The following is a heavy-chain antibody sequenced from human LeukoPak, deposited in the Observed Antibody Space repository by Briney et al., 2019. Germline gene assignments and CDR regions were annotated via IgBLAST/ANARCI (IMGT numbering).Heavy chain of an antibody. J-gene: IGHJ2*01. V-gene: IGHV4-34*01. CDR3: ARIWPDL. CDR1: GFTFSSYE. CDR2: INHSGYT. Sequence: GSLRLSCAASGFTFSSYEMNWIRQPPGKGLEWIGEINHSGYTNYNPSLKSRVTISVDMSKKQFSLKLNSVIAADTAVYYCARIWPDLWGRGTLVTVSS. D-gene: IGHD3-10*01.